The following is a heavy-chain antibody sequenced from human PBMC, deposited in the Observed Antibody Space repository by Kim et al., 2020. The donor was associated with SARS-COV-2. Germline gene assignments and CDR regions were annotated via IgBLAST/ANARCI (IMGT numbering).Heavy chain of an antibody. Sequence: SETLSLICTVSGGSVSSGSYYWSWIRQPPGKGLEWIGYIYYSGSTNYNPSLKSRVTISVDTSKNQFSLKLSSVTAADTAVYYCARYPYYGGNSEVIDYWGQGTLVTVSS. CDR2: IYYSGST. D-gene: IGHD4-17*01. CDR1: GGSVSSGSYY. J-gene: IGHJ4*02. V-gene: IGHV4-61*01. CDR3: ARYPYYGGNSEVIDY.